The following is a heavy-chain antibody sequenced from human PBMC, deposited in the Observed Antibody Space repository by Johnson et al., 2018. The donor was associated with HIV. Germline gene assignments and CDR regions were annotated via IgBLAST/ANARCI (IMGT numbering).Heavy chain of an antibody. J-gene: IGHJ3*01. CDR2: ISYDGSNK. CDR1: GFTFSSYA. CDR3: ARGVTGYSYGT. D-gene: IGHD5-18*01. Sequence: QVLLVESGGGMVQPGRSLRLSCAASGFTFSSYAMHWVRQAPGKGLEWVAVISYDGSNKYYADSVKGRFTISRDNSKNTLYLQMNSLRVEDTAVYYCARGVTGYSYGTWGQGTMVTVSS. V-gene: IGHV3-30*14.